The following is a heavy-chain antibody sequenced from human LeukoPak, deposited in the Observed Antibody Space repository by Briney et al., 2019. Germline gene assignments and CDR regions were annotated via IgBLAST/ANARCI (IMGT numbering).Heavy chain of an antibody. D-gene: IGHD3-16*01. CDR3: ARGRFRIMTH. Sequence: SETLSLTCAVYGGSFSSYYWSWIRQPPGKGLEWIGEINNSGSNNYNPSLKSRVTITVDTSKNKFSLKLSSVAAADTAVYYCARGRFRIMTHWGQGTLVTVSS. V-gene: IGHV4-34*01. CDR2: INNSGSN. J-gene: IGHJ4*02. CDR1: GGSFSSYY.